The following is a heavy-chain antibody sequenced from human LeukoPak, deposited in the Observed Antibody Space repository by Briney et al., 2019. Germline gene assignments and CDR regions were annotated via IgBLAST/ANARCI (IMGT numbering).Heavy chain of an antibody. Sequence: GGSLRLSCAASGFTFSSYSMNWVRQAPGKGLEWVSCISTSSSYIYYADSVKGRFTISRDNAKNSLYLQMNSLRAEDTAVYYCARVRPQPRTLLDDAFDIWGQGTMVTVSS. V-gene: IGHV3-21*01. D-gene: IGHD1-14*01. CDR2: ISTSSSYI. CDR1: GFTFSSYS. J-gene: IGHJ3*02. CDR3: ARVRPQPRTLLDDAFDI.